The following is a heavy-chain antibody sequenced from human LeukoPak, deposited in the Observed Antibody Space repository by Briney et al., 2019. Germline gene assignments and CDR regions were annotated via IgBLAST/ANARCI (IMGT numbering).Heavy chain of an antibody. D-gene: IGHD2-2*01. CDR2: IYSGGNT. J-gene: IGHJ4*02. V-gene: IGHV3-53*01. Sequence: PGGSLRLSCAASGFTVSSNYMSWVRQAPGKGLEWVSDIYSGGNTYYADSVKGRFTISRDNSKNTLYLQMNSLRAEDTAVYYCALRSSTSWCLRDWGQGTLVTVSS. CDR1: GFTVSSNY. CDR3: ALRSSTSWCLRD.